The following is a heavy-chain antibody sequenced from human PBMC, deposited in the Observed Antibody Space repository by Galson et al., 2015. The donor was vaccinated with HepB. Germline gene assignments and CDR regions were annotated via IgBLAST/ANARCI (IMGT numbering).Heavy chain of an antibody. Sequence: SLRLSCAASGFTFSNYALSWVRQAPGKGLEWVSFISSSGGSTLYADSVKGRFTISRDNSKNTLFLQMNSLRAEDTAVYYCAKRGNGGSWHFDIWGQGTMVTVSS. D-gene: IGHD2-15*01. CDR1: GFTFSNYA. V-gene: IGHV3-23*01. CDR2: ISSSGGST. J-gene: IGHJ3*02. CDR3: AKRGNGGSWHFDI.